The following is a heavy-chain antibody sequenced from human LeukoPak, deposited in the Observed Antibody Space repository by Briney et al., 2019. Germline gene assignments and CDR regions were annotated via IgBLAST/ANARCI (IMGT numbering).Heavy chain of an antibody. J-gene: IGHJ4*02. CDR3: ARGDCSSTSCHHHFDY. CDR2: INPNSGGT. CDR1: GYTFTGYY. V-gene: IGHV1-2*02. Sequence: ASVKVSCKASGYTFTGYYMHWVRQASGQGLEWMGWINPNSGGTNYAQKFQGRVTMTRDTSISTAYMELSRLRSDDTAVYYCARGDCSSTSCHHHFDYWGQGTLVTVSS. D-gene: IGHD2-2*01.